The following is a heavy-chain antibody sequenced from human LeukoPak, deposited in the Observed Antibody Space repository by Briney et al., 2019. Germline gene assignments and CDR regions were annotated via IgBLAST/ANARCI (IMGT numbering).Heavy chain of an antibody. V-gene: IGHV4-59*01. CDR1: GGSISSYY. D-gene: IGHD3-22*01. Sequence: PSETLSLTCTVSGGSISSYYWSWIRQPPGKGLEWIGYIYYSGSTNYNPSLKSRVTISVDTSKNQFSLKLSSVTAADTAVYYCAGRGPYYYDSSGYSLWGRGTLVTVSS. CDR3: AGRGPYYYDSSGYSL. CDR2: IYYSGST. J-gene: IGHJ4*02.